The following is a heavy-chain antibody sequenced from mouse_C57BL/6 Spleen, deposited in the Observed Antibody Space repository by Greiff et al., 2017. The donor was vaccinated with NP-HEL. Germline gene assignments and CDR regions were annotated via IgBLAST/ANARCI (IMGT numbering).Heavy chain of an antibody. CDR1: GYAFSSSW. CDR3: ARGGYYDAMDY. D-gene: IGHD2-2*01. CDR2: IYPGDGDT. J-gene: IGHJ4*01. Sequence: QVQLQQSGPELVKPGASVKISCKASGYAFSSSWMNWVKQRPGKGLEWIGRIYPGDGDTNYNGKFKGKATLTADKSSSTASMQLSSLTSEDSAVYFCARGGYYDAMDYWGQGTSVTVSS. V-gene: IGHV1-82*01.